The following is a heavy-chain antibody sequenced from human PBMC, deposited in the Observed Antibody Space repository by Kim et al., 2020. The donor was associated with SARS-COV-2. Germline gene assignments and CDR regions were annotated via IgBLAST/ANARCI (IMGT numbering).Heavy chain of an antibody. V-gene: IGHV2-5*02. Sequence: SGPTLVNPTQTLTLTCTFSGFSLSTSGVGVGWIRQPPGKALEWLALIYWDDDKRYSPSLKSRLTITKDTSKNQVVLTMTNMDPVDTATYYCARTGLYSSSWYYFDYWGQGTLVTVSS. CDR1: GFSLSTSGVG. J-gene: IGHJ4*02. CDR3: ARTGLYSSSWYYFDY. CDR2: IYWDDDK. D-gene: IGHD6-13*01.